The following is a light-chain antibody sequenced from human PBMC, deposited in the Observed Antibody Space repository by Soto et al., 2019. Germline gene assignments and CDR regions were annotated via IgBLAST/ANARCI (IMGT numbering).Light chain of an antibody. V-gene: IGKV1-39*01. Sequence: DIQMTQSPTSLSASVGDRVTITCRASQSISSDLNWYQQKPGKAPKLLIYAASSLQSGVPSRFSGSGSGTDFTLTISSLQPEDFATYYCQQSYSTPRIFTFCHGTKVDIK. CDR2: AAS. J-gene: IGKJ3*01. CDR3: QQSYSTPRIFT. CDR1: QSISSD.